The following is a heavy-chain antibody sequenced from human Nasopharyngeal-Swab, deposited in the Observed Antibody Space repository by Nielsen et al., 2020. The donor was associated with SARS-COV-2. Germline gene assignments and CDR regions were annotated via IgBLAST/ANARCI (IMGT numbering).Heavy chain of an antibody. CDR1: RFTFSSYS. V-gene: IGHV3-21*01. CDR3: ARCLYDSSGYDEILFDY. D-gene: IGHD3-22*01. CDR2: ISSSSSYI. Sequence: GESLKISCAASRFTFSSYSMNWVRQAPGKGLEWVSSISSSSSYIYYADSVKGRFTISRDNAKNSLYLQMNSLRAEDTAVYYCARCLYDSSGYDEILFDYWGQGTLVTVSS. J-gene: IGHJ4*02.